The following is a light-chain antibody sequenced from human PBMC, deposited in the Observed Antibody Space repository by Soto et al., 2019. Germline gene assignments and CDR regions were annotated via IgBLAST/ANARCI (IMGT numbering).Light chain of an antibody. V-gene: IGLV2-11*01. Sequence: QSALTQPRSVSGSPGQSVTISCTGTSSDVGGYNYVSWYQQHPGKAPKLMIYDVSKRPSGVPDRFSGSKSGNTASLTISGLQAEDEADYYCCSYAGSDVFGTGTKLTGL. CDR2: DVS. J-gene: IGLJ1*01. CDR1: SSDVGGYNY. CDR3: CSYAGSDV.